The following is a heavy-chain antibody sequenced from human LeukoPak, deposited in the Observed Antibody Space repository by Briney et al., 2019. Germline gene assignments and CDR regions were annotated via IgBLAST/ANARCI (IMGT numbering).Heavy chain of an antibody. Sequence: GESLKISCMGSGYSFTTYWIGWVRQMPGKGLEWVGIMYPCDSDIRYNPTFEGQVTISADKSISTAYLQWSSLKASDTAMYYCARGGYCTNGVCHHPLQYYYYALDVWGQGTTVTVSS. CDR1: GYSFTTYW. CDR2: MYPCDSDI. D-gene: IGHD2-8*01. CDR3: ARGGYCTNGVCHHPLQYYYYALDV. J-gene: IGHJ6*02. V-gene: IGHV5-51*01.